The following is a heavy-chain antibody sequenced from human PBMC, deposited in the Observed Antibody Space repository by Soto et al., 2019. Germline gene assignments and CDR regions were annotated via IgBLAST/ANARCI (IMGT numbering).Heavy chain of an antibody. D-gene: IGHD3-10*01. CDR1: GASFSGYY. V-gene: IGHV4-34*01. J-gene: IGHJ4*02. CDR2: INHSGST. Sequence: SETLSLTCAVNGASFSGYYWRWITKSTGKGLEWIGEINHSGSTNYNPSLKSRVTISVDTSKNQFSLKLSSVTAADTAVYYCARGRPLLLWFAETTKFDYWGQGTLVTVS. CDR3: ARGRPLLLWFAETTKFDY.